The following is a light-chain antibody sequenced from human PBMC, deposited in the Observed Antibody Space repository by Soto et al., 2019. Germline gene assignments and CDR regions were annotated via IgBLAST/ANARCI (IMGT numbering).Light chain of an antibody. CDR1: SGHSSYI. CDR2: LEGSGSY. J-gene: IGLJ3*02. V-gene: IGLV4-60*02. CDR3: ETWDSNTYWV. Sequence: QPVLTQSSSASASLGSSVKLTCTLSSGHSSYIIAWHQQQPGKAPRYLMKLEGSGSYNKGSGVPDRFSGSSSGADRYLTISNLQFEDEADYYCETWDSNTYWVFGGGTKLTVL.